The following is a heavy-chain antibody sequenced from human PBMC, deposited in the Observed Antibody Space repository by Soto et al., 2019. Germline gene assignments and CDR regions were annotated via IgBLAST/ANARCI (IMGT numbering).Heavy chain of an antibody. J-gene: IGHJ6*02. D-gene: IGHD6-19*01. CDR2: IIPIFGTV. Sequence: QVQLLQSGAEVKKPGSSVRVSCEASGGTFSTYAISWVRQAPGQGLEWMGEIIPIFGTVNYAQKFQGRVTIPADESTTTVYMDLRSLRSEDTAVYYCAKGAVAGTPTSYYYYGMDVWGQGTTVTVSS. V-gene: IGHV1-69*12. CDR1: GGTFSTYA. CDR3: AKGAVAGTPTSYYYYGMDV.